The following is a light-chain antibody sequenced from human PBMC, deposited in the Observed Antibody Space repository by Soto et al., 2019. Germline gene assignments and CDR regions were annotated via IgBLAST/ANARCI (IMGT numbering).Light chain of an antibody. V-gene: IGLV1-40*01. CDR1: SSTFGAGFD. CDR2: DNN. CDR3: QSYDSSLRTV. J-gene: IGLJ1*01. Sequence: QSVLTQPPSVSGAPGQRVAISCTGSSSTFGAGFDVHWYQQLPGTAPKLLIYDNNNRPSGVPDRFSGSKSGTSASLAITGLQAEDEADYFCQSYDSSLRTVFGTGTKVTVL.